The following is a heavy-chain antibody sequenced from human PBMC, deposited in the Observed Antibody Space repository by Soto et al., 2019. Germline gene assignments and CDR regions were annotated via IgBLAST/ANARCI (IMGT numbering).Heavy chain of an antibody. CDR1: GFSFSNAW. V-gene: IGHV3-15*01. D-gene: IGHD6-25*01. Sequence: EGQLEQSGGGLVRSGGSLRLSCVASGFSFSNAWMTWVRQAPGKGLEWVGRVKSRPDGGTTDYASPVRGRFTITRDDSKPTVYRQMHSLKGEDTAVYYCTTVFLLPRGLGSSVFWGQGALVTVSS. J-gene: IGHJ4*02. CDR3: TTVFLLPRGLGSSVF. CDR2: VKSRPDGGTT.